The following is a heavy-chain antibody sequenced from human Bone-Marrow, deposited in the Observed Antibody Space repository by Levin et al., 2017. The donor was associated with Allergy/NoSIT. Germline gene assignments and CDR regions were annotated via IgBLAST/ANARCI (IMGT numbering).Heavy chain of an antibody. D-gene: IGHD1-26*01. V-gene: IGHV3-23*01. Sequence: RAGGSLRLSCATSGFTFSIYAMAWVRQAPGKGLEWVSGISNSGGRTLYADPVKGRFTISRDNSKNTLYLHMNSLRADDTAVYYCAKDSGSDPTAWLDPWGQGTLVIVSS. CDR1: GFTFSIYA. CDR2: ISNSGGRT. J-gene: IGHJ5*02. CDR3: AKDSGSDPTAWLDP.